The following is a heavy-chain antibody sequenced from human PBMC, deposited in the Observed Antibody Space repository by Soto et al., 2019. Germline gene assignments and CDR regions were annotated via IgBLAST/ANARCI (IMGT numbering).Heavy chain of an antibody. Sequence: SETLSLTCALSGDFISSGYYWVWFRQTPGKGLEWIGSIYHSGTTYYSPSFQSRVNISIDKSKNHFSLQLSSLTAADTAVYHCARSLLTSSWFAGFWGQGTRVTVSS. CDR1: GDFISSGYY. CDR3: ARSLLTSSWFAGF. CDR2: IYHSGTT. D-gene: IGHD3-10*01. J-gene: IGHJ4*02. V-gene: IGHV4-38-2*01.